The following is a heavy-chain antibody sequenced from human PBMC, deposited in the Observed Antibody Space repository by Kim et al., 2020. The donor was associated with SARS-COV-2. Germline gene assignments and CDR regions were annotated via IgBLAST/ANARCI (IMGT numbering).Heavy chain of an antibody. V-gene: IGHV3-30-3*01. J-gene: IGHJ4*02. Sequence: GGSLRLSCAASGFTFSSYAMHWVRQAPGKGLEWVAVISYDGSNKYYADSVKGRFTISRDNSKNTLYLQMNSLRAEDTAVYYCASPHRDSRSYYFDYWGQGTLVTVSS. D-gene: IGHD3-22*01. CDR3: ASPHRDSRSYYFDY. CDR2: ISYDGSNK. CDR1: GFTFSSYA.